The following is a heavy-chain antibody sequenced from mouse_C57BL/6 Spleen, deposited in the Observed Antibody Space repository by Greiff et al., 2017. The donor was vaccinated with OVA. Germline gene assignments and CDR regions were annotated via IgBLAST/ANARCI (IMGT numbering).Heavy chain of an antibody. J-gene: IGHJ2*01. V-gene: IGHV1-22*01. CDR3: ANDYDVRGYYFDY. Sequence: EVHLVESGPELVKPGASVKMSCKASGYTFTDYNMHWVKQSHGKSLEWIGYINPNNGGTSYNQKFKGKATLTVNKSSSTAYMELRSLTSEDSAVYYCANDYDVRGYYFDYWGQGTTLTVSS. CDR2: INPNNGGT. D-gene: IGHD2-4*01. CDR1: GYTFTDYN.